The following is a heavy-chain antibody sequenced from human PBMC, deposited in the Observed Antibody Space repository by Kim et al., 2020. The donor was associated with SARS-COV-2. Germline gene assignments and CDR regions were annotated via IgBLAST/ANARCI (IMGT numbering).Heavy chain of an antibody. Sequence: GGSLRLSCAASGFTFSSSAVSWVRQAPGKGLEWVSPVRSSGGTTNNADSVQGRFTISSDNSKNTLYLQMNGLRAETTAEYSYAKKGARAAKYGLDDWGQG. D-gene: IGHD6-25*01. CDR2: VRSSGGTT. J-gene: IGHJ6*02. CDR1: GFTFSSSA. V-gene: IGHV3-23*01. CDR3: AKKGARAAKYGLDD.